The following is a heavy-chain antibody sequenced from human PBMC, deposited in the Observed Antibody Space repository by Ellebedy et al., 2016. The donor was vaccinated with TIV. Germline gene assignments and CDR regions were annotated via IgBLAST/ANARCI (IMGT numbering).Heavy chain of an antibody. CDR1: GGTFSSYA. V-gene: IGHV1-69*13. D-gene: IGHD3-22*01. CDR3: ARNYYDSSGEAY. J-gene: IGHJ4*02. Sequence: SVKVSCXASGGTFSSYAISWVRQAPGQGLEWMGGIIPIFGTANYAQKFQGRVTITADESTSTAYMELSSLRSEDTAVYYCARNYYDSSGEAYWGQGTLVTVSS. CDR2: IIPIFGTA.